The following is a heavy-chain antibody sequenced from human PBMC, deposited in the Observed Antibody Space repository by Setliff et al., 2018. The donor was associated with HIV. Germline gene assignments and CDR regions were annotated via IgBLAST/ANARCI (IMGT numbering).Heavy chain of an antibody. CDR3: ARSKTFYDFWGGYYTHGAFKI. Sequence: PSETLSLTCAVSSYSIDSGYYWGWIRQPPGKGLEWIGSIFYSGITYYNPSLKSRVSISVDTSKNQFSLNLTSVTAADTAVYYCARSKTFYDFWGGYYTHGAFKIWGLGTMVTVSS. J-gene: IGHJ3*02. CDR2: IFYSGIT. V-gene: IGHV4-38-2*01. CDR1: SYSIDSGYY. D-gene: IGHD3-3*01.